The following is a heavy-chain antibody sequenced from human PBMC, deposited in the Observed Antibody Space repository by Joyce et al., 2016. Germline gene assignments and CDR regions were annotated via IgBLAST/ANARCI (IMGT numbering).Heavy chain of an antibody. Sequence: QVQLVESGGGVVQPGGSLRLSCETSGFSFRDRVMHWVRQAPGKGLEWVAFISYDGSGKSYAGTVEGRFTISRDNAVSTLYVQMDSLRPEDTARYYCARAENNVWYGHLDSWGQGTLVTVAS. CDR2: ISYDGSGK. D-gene: IGHD1/OR15-1a*01. V-gene: IGHV3-30*03. CDR3: ARAENNVWYGHLDS. J-gene: IGHJ4*02. CDR1: GFSFRDRV.